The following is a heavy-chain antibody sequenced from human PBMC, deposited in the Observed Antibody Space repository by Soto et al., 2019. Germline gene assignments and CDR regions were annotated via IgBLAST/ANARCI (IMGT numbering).Heavy chain of an antibody. J-gene: IGHJ4*02. Sequence: PGGSLRLSCAASGFTFSSYAMSWVRQAPGKGLEWVSAISGSGLNTYYAESVKGRFTISRDNSKNTLYLQLNSLRAEDTAIYYCAKAFPPYYGSGSSYYFTFWGQGTLVTAPQ. CDR3: AKAFPPYYGSGSSYYFTF. D-gene: IGHD3-10*01. CDR2: ISGSGLNT. CDR1: GFTFSSYA. V-gene: IGHV3-23*01.